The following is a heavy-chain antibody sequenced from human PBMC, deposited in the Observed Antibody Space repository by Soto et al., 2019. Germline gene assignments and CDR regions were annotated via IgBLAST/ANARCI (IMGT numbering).Heavy chain of an antibody. CDR1: GFTFSSYA. CDR2: ISGSGGST. J-gene: IGHJ4*02. V-gene: IGHV3-23*01. Sequence: GGSLRLSCAASGFTFSSYAMSWVRQAPGKGLEWVSAISGSGGSTYYADSVKGRFTISRDNSKNTLYLQMNSLRAEDTAVYYCAKDRDFWKGLTKDYWGQGTLVTVYS. CDR3: AKDRDFWKGLTKDY. D-gene: IGHD3-3*01.